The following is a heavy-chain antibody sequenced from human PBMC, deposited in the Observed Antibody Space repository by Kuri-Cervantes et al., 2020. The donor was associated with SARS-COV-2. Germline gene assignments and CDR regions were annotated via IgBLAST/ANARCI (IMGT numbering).Heavy chain of an antibody. CDR1: GGSISSDRYY. CDR3: ARGRSFVGN. V-gene: IGHV4-39*07. CDR2: INHSGST. J-gene: IGHJ4*02. Sequence: SETLSLTCTVSGGSISSDRYYWSWIRQPPGKGLEWIGEINHSGSTNYNPSLKSRVTISVDTSKNQFSLKLSSVTAADTAVYYCARGRSFVGNWGQGTLVTVSS. D-gene: IGHD3-16*01.